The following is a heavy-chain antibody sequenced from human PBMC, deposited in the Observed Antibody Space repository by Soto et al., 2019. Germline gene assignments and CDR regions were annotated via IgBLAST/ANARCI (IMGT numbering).Heavy chain of an antibody. J-gene: IGHJ4*02. Sequence: GGSLRLSCAASGITFSTYAMSWVRQAPGKGLEWVSAISGSGGSTYYADSVKGRFTISRDKSKNTLYLQMNSLRAEDTALYYCAKSFSSNWYDYFDYWGQGSLGTVSS. V-gene: IGHV3-23*01. CDR1: GITFSTYA. CDR3: AKSFSSNWYDYFDY. CDR2: ISGSGGST. D-gene: IGHD6-13*01.